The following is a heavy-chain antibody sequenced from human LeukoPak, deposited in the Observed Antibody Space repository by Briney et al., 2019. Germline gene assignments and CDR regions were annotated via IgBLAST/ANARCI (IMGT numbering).Heavy chain of an antibody. Sequence: PSETLSLTCTVSGGSISSGSYYWSWIRQPAGKGLEWIGRIYTSGSTNYNPSLKSRVTISVDTSKNQFSLKLSSVTAADTAVYYCARVGGGDYLIDYWGQGTLVTVSS. V-gene: IGHV4-61*02. J-gene: IGHJ4*02. CDR1: GGSISSGSYY. CDR2: IYTSGST. D-gene: IGHD4-17*01. CDR3: ARVGGGDYLIDY.